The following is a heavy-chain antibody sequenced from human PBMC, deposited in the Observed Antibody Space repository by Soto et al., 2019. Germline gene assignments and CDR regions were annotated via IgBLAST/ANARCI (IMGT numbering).Heavy chain of an antibody. D-gene: IGHD6-13*01. CDR2: IYDNGNA. CDR3: ARGQGAAAGHSNFDY. Sequence: PSETLSLTCAVSGGSLSGTTYSWSWIRQPPGKGLEWIGYIYDNGNAYYNPSLKSQFSISVDRSKNQFSLKLSSVTAADTAVYYCARGQGAAAGHSNFDYWGQGALVTVSS. J-gene: IGHJ4*02. V-gene: IGHV4-30-2*01. CDR1: GGSLSGTTYS.